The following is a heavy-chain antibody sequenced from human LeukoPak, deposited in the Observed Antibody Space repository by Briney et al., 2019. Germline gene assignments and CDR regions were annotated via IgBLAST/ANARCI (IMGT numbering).Heavy chain of an antibody. Sequence: GGSLRLSCAASGFTFSDYYMSWIRQAPGKGLEWVSYISSSGSTIYYADSVKGRFTISRDNAKNSLYLQMNSLRAEDTALYYCARSRDDYGDYEFDYWGQGTLVTVSS. J-gene: IGHJ4*02. CDR1: GFTFSDYY. CDR2: ISSSGSTI. D-gene: IGHD4-17*01. V-gene: IGHV3-11*04. CDR3: ARSRDDYGDYEFDY.